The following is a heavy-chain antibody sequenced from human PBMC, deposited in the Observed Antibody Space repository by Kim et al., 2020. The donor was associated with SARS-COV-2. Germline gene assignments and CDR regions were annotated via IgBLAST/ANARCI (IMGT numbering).Heavy chain of an antibody. J-gene: IGHJ1*01. CDR1: GGSISSGSYY. Sequence: SETLSLTCTVSGGSISSGSYYWSWIRQPAGKGLEWIGRIYTSGSTNYNPSLKSRVTISVDTSKNQFSLKLSSVTAADTAVYYCARMGSSRYCSSTSCQRGYFQHWGQGTLVTVSS. V-gene: IGHV4-61*02. CDR3: ARMGSSRYCSSTSCQRGYFQH. D-gene: IGHD2-2*01. CDR2: IYTSGST.